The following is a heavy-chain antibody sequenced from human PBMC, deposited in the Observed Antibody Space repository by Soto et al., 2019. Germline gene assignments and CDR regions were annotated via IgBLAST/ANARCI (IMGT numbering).Heavy chain of an antibody. CDR1: GFTFRSYW. V-gene: IGHV3-74*01. Sequence: GGSLRLSCAASGFTFRSYWMQWVRQAPGKGLVWVSWINSDGSSTSYADSVKGRFTISRDNAKNTLYLQMNSLRDEDTAVYYCARPRGYSYVLPDYWGQGTLVTVSS. CDR2: INSDGSST. J-gene: IGHJ4*02. D-gene: IGHD5-18*01. CDR3: ARPRGYSYVLPDY.